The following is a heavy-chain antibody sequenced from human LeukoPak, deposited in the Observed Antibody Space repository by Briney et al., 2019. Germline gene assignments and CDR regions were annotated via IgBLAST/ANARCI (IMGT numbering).Heavy chain of an antibody. Sequence: GGSLRLSCAASGFTFSSYWMSWVRQAPGKGLEWVANIKQDGSEKYYVDSVKGRFTISRDNAKNSLYLQMNSLRAEDTAVYYCARDLTRPYDYVWGSYRHDDPFDIWGQGTMVTVSS. V-gene: IGHV3-7*01. CDR2: IKQDGSEK. J-gene: IGHJ3*02. CDR3: ARDLTRPYDYVWGSYRHDDPFDI. D-gene: IGHD3-16*02. CDR1: GFTFSSYW.